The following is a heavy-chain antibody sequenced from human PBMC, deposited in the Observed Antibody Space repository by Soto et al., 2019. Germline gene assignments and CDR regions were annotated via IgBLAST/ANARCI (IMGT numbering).Heavy chain of an antibody. CDR3: GRDGVIMYIVLMVYATISFDY. J-gene: IGHJ4*02. CDR1: GYTFTSYG. D-gene: IGHD2-8*01. CDR2: ISAYNGNT. V-gene: IGHV1-18*01. Sequence: QVQLVQSGAEVKKPGASVKVSCKASGYTFTSYGISWVRQAPGQGLEWMGWISAYNGNTNYAQKLQGRVTMTTDTSTSTAYMELRSLRSEDTAVYYFGRDGVIMYIVLMVYATISFDYWGKGTLVTVAS.